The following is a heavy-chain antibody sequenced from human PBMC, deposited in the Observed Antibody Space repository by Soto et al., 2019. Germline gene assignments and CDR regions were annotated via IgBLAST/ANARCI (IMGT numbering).Heavy chain of an antibody. CDR3: ARHAFRSHNWFDP. J-gene: IGHJ5*02. Sequence: PSETLSLTCTVSGGSLSSNSYHWGWVRPPPGKGLEWIGSIYYSGSTYYNPSLKSRVTISVDTSKNQFSLKLSSVTAADTAVYYCARHAFRSHNWFDPWGQGTLVTVSS. CDR2: IYYSGST. CDR1: GGSLSSNSYH. V-gene: IGHV4-39*01.